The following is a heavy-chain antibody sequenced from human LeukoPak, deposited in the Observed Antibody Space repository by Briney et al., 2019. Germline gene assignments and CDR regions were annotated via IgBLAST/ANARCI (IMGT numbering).Heavy chain of an antibody. CDR3: ALSIAVAGTVTYFDF. V-gene: IGHV5-51*01. CDR1: GYSFTSYW. Sequence: PGESLNISCKGSGYSFTSYWIAWVRQMPGKGLEWVGVVYPGDSQTIYSPSFQGHVTISADKSISTVYLQWTSLKASDTAMYYCALSIAVAGTVTYFDFWGQGTLVTVSS. D-gene: IGHD6-19*01. CDR2: VYPGDSQT. J-gene: IGHJ4*02.